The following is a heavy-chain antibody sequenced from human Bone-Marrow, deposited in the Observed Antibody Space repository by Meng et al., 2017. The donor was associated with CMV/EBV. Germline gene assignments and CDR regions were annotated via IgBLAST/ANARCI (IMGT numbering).Heavy chain of an antibody. CDR3: AGAQWELRLFDY. V-gene: IGHV4-4*02. J-gene: IGHJ4*02. D-gene: IGHD1-26*01. CDR2: LSHGGST. Sequence: AVAGGSIRSGNWWSWVRQPPGGGLGWMEELSHGGSTNHNPSLKSRVTISVDNSKTLCTLKLSSATAANTAVYYCAGAQWELRLFDYWGQGTLVTVPS. CDR1: GGSIRSGNW.